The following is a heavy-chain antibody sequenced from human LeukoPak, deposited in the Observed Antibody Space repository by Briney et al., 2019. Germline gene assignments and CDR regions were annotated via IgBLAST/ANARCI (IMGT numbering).Heavy chain of an antibody. V-gene: IGHV4-61*02. Sequence: SETLSLTCTVSGGSISSGSYYWSWIRQPAGKGLEWIGRIYTSRSTNYNPSLKSRVTISVDTSKNQFSLKLSSVTAADTAVYYCARDGGGYYDHWGQGTLVTVSS. CDR3: ARDGGGYYDH. CDR1: GGSISSGSYY. CDR2: IYTSRST. D-gene: IGHD3-22*01. J-gene: IGHJ5*02.